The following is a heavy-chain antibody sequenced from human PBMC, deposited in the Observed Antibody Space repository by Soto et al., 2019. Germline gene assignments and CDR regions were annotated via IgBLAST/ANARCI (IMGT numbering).Heavy chain of an antibody. J-gene: IGHJ4*02. Sequence: AVKVSCKASGCTFSSYAISWVRQAPGQGLEWMGGIIPIFGTANYAQKFQGRVTITADESTSTAYMELSSLRSEDTAVYYCARIPDLGYCSGGSCYYFDYWGQGTLVTVSS. CDR3: ARIPDLGYCSGGSCYYFDY. CDR2: IIPIFGTA. CDR1: GCTFSSYA. V-gene: IGHV1-69*13. D-gene: IGHD2-15*01.